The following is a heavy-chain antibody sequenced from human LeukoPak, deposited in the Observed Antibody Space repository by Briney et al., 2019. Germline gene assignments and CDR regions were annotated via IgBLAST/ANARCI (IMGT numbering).Heavy chain of an antibody. D-gene: IGHD3-16*01. CDR2: ISSGGGVT. V-gene: IGHV3-48*02. CDR1: DFIFRTYS. Sequence: PGGSLRLSCGASDFIFRTYSMIWARQTPGTGLEWISYISSGGGVTHYAESVKGRFSISRDNAKNSLLLQMNRLKDEDTAVYYCARVGVGDWGSVWDHWGQGVRVTVSS. CDR3: ARVGVGDWGSVWDH. J-gene: IGHJ4*02.